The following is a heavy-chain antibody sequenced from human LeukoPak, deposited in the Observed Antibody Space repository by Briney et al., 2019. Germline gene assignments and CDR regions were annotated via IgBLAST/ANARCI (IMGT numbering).Heavy chain of an antibody. Sequence: GGSLRLSCAASGLTVSSSYMSWVRQAPGKGLEWVSIIYNDGSTYYADSMKGRFTISRDNSKNTLYLQVNSLRAEDTAMYYCARNILVAFHIWGQGTMVTVSS. CDR1: GLTVSSSY. CDR2: IYNDGST. CDR3: ARNILVAFHI. J-gene: IGHJ3*02. V-gene: IGHV3-53*01.